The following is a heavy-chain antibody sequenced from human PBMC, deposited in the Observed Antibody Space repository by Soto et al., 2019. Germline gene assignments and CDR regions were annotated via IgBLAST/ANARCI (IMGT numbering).Heavy chain of an antibody. CDR1: EFTFSSYS. D-gene: IGHD2-15*01. CDR3: ARGLYCSGGSCYDYYYYGMDV. Sequence: GGSLRLSCAASEFTFSSYSVNWVRQAPGKGLEWVSSISSSSSYIYYADSVKGRFTISRDNAKNSLYLQMNSLRAEDTAVYYCARGLYCSGGSCYDYYYYGMDVWGQGTTVTVSS. V-gene: IGHV3-21*01. J-gene: IGHJ6*02. CDR2: ISSSSSYI.